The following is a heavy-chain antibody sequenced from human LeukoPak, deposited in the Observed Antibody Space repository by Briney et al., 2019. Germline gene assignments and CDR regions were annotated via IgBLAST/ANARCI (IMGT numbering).Heavy chain of an antibody. CDR1: GGSFSGYY. J-gene: IGHJ4*02. CDR2: INHSGST. V-gene: IGHV4-34*01. D-gene: IGHD3/OR15-3a*01. Sequence: PSETLSLTCAVYGGSFSGYYWSWIRQPPGKGLEWIGEINHSGSTNYNPSLKSRVTTSVDTSKNQFSLKLSSVTAADTAVYYCARGRLDWLLSYFDYWGQGTLVTVSS. CDR3: ARGRLDWLLSYFDY.